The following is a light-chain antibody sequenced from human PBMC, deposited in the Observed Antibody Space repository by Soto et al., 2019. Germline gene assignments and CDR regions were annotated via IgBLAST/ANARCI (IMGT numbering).Light chain of an antibody. V-gene: IGLV4-60*03. J-gene: IGLJ3*02. CDR3: ETWDSNTRV. CDR1: SGHSSNI. CDR2: LEGSGGY. Sequence: QSVLTQSSSASASLGSSVRLTCTLSSGHSSNIIAWHQQQPGKAPRHLMKLEGSGGYSKGSGVPDRFSGSSSGADRYLTISNLQSEDEADYYCETWDSNTRVFGGGTKVTVL.